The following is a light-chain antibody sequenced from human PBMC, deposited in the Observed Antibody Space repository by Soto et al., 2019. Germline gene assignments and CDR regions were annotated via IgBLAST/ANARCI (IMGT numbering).Light chain of an antibody. J-gene: IGLJ1*01. CDR3: CSYVGARRYV. CDR2: EGN. V-gene: IGLV2-23*01. Sequence: QSVLTQPASVSGSPGQSITISCAGSISDVGSSNLVSWYQQHPGKVPKLIIYEGNRRPSGVSSRFSGSNSGKTASLTISGLQAEDEADSYCCSYVGARRYVFVIGTKVTVL. CDR1: ISDVGSSNL.